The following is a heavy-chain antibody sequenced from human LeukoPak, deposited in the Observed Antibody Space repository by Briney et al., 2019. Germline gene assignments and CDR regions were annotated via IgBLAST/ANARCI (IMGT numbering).Heavy chain of an antibody. CDR1: GYTFTSYG. J-gene: IGHJ4*02. Sequence: GASVKVSCEASGYTFTSYGICWVRQAPGQGLEWMGWISAYNGNTNYAQKLQGRVTMTTDTSTSTAYMELRSLRSDDTAVYYCARDCRITMIVVVPEIDYWGQGTLVTVSS. CDR2: ISAYNGNT. CDR3: ARDCRITMIVVVPEIDY. V-gene: IGHV1-18*01. D-gene: IGHD3-22*01.